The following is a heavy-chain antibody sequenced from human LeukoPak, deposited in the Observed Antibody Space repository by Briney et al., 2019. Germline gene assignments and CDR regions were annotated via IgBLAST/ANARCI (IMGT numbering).Heavy chain of an antibody. D-gene: IGHD1-20*01. CDR2: IYPGDSDT. J-gene: IGHJ4*02. CDR1: GYSFTTYW. V-gene: IGHV5-51*01. Sequence: GESLKISCKGSGYSFTTYWIAWVGQMPGKGLEWMGIIYPGDSDTRYSPSFQGQVTISVDKSISTAYLQWSSLKASDTAMYYCARGSEGNWNLFAYWGQGTLVTVSS. CDR3: ARGSEGNWNLFAY.